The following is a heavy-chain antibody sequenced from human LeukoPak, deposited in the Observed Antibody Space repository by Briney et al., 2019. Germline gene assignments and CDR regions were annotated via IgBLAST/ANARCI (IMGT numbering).Heavy chain of an antibody. CDR1: GFTFSSFA. Sequence: PGGSLRLSCAVSGFTFSSFAMTWVRQAPGKGLEWVSAISGSGGSTYYADSVKGRFTISRDNSKNTLYLQMNSLRAEDTAVYYCAKTWLDYGDPRGWFDPWGQGTLVTVSS. CDR2: ISGSGGST. V-gene: IGHV3-23*01. J-gene: IGHJ5*02. D-gene: IGHD4-17*01. CDR3: AKTWLDYGDPRGWFDP.